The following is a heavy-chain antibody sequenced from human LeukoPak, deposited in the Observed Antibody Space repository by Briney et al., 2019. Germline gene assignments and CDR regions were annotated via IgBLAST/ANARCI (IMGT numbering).Heavy chain of an antibody. V-gene: IGHV4-34*01. CDR1: GFTFSSYW. CDR2: INHSGST. D-gene: IGHD3-10*01. J-gene: IGHJ4*02. Sequence: PGGSLRLSCAASGFTFSSYWMSWVRQAPGKGLEWIGEINHSGSTNYNPSLKSRVTISVDTSKNQFSLKLSSVTAADTAVYYCARGRNYGSGSYYNVWRGLDYWGQGTLVTVSS. CDR3: ARGRNYGSGSYYNVWRGLDY.